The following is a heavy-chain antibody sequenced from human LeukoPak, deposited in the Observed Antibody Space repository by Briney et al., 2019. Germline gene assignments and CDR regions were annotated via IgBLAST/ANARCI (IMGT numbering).Heavy chain of an antibody. J-gene: IGHJ5*02. V-gene: IGHV4-30-2*01. CDR1: GGSISSGGYY. CDR3: AGEPGYCTGGSCYGGWFDP. D-gene: IGHD2-15*01. Sequence: PSETLSLTCTVSGGSISSGGYYWSWIRQPPGKGLEWMGYIHHSGSTYYNPSLKSRVTISVDKSKNQFSLKLSSVTAADTAIYYCAGEPGYCTGGSCYGGWFDPWGQGTLVTVSS. CDR2: IHHSGST.